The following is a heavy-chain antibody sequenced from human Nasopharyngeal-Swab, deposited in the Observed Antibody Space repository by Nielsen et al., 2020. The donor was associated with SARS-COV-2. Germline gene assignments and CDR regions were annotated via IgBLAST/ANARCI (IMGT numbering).Heavy chain of an antibody. J-gene: IGHJ4*02. CDR3: ARGPSIQLWFKTRTVDC. Sequence: WVRQAPGQGLEWMGWINTNTGNPTYAQGFTGRFVFSLDTSVSTAYLQISSLKAEDTAVYYCARGPSIQLWFKTRTVDCWGQGTLVTVSS. CDR2: INTNTGNP. V-gene: IGHV7-4-1*02. D-gene: IGHD5-18*01.